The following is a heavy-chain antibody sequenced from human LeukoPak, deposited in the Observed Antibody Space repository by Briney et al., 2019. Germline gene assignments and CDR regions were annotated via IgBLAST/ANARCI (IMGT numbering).Heavy chain of an antibody. CDR3: ARDVSGTTAYYYYYMDV. CDR2: IYTSGST. D-gene: IGHD1-7*01. Sequence: TSETLSLTCTVSGGSISSYYWSWTRQPAGKGLEWIGRIYTSGSTNYNPSLKSRVTMSVDTSKNQFSLKLSSVTAADTAVYYCARDVSGTTAYYYYYMDVWGKGTTVTVSS. CDR1: GGSISSYY. V-gene: IGHV4-4*07. J-gene: IGHJ6*03.